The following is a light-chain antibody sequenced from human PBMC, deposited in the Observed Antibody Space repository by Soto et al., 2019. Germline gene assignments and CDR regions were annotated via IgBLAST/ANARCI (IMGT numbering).Light chain of an antibody. CDR2: NAF. J-gene: IGKJ4*01. CDR3: QQYGSSPGT. CDR1: QSVSSSY. Sequence: EIVLTQSPGTLSLSPGESATLSCRASQSVSSSYLAWYQQKPGQAPRLLIYNAFNRATGIPDRFSGSGSGTDFTLTISRLEPEDFAVYYCQQYGSSPGTFGGGTKVDIK. V-gene: IGKV3-20*01.